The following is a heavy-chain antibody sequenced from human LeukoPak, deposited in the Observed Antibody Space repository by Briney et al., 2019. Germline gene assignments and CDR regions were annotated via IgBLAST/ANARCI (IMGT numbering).Heavy chain of an antibody. J-gene: IGHJ4*02. CDR2: IHTSGST. CDR3: ARDRYYYGSGSYYFDY. D-gene: IGHD3-10*01. V-gene: IGHV4-4*07. CDR1: GGSISSYY. Sequence: PSETLSLTCTVSGGSISSYYWSWIRQPAGKGLEWIGRIHTSGSTNYNPSLKSRVTMSVDTSKNQFSLKLSSMTAADTAVYYCARDRYYYGSGSYYFDYWGQGTLVTVSS.